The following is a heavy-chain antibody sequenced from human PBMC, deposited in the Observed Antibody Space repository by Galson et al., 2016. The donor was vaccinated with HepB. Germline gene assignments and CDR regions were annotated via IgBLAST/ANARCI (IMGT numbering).Heavy chain of an antibody. D-gene: IGHD3-16*01. CDR3: ARQGDTIGQFDY. Sequence: SLRLSCAASGVTFSNYGMHWVRQAPGKGLEWVAFIWYDGNNKNYAASVKGRFTISRDKSKNTLYLQMNSLRVEDTAVYYCARQGDTIGQFDYWGQGTLVTVSS. CDR2: IWYDGNNK. V-gene: IGHV3-33*01. J-gene: IGHJ4*02. CDR1: GVTFSNYG.